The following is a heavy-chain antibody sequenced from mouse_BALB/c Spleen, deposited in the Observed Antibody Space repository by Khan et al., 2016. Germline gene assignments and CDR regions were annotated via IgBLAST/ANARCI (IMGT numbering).Heavy chain of an antibody. CDR2: IYPGDGDT. CDR1: GFAFSGYW. V-gene: IGHV1-80*01. J-gene: IGHJ3*01. CDR3: ARGTPFAS. D-gene: IGHD2-14*01. Sequence: QVQLQQSGAELVRPGSSVKISCKASGFAFSGYWMNWVKQRHGQGFAWIGQIYPGDGDTNYNGKFKGKATLTADKSSHTAYMQVSSLTAEDSAVDFCARGTPFASWGQGTRVTVSA.